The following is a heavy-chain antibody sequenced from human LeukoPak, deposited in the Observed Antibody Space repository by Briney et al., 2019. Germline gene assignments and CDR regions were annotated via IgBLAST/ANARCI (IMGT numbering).Heavy chain of an antibody. D-gene: IGHD2-2*01. CDR3: VSFYETY. CDR2: INSDGSWT. J-gene: IGHJ4*02. V-gene: IGHV3-74*01. CDR1: GNYW. Sequence: GGSLRLSCAASGNYWMHWVCQAPGKGLVWVSHINSDGSWTSYADSVKGRFTISKDNAKNTVYLQMNNLRAEDTAVYYCVSFYETYWGRGTLVTVS.